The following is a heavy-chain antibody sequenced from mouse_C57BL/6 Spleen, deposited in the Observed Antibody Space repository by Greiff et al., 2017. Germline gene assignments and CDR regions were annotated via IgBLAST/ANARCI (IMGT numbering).Heavy chain of an antibody. CDR1: GYAFSSSW. CDR2: ISPGDGDT. Sequence: QVQLQQSGPELVKPGASVKISCKASGYAFSSSWMNWVKQRPGKGLEWIGRISPGDGDTNYNGKFKGKATLTADKSSSTAYMQLSSLTSEDSAVYFCARPYYGSSYDAMDYWGQGTSVTVSS. CDR3: ARPYYGSSYDAMDY. D-gene: IGHD1-1*01. V-gene: IGHV1-82*01. J-gene: IGHJ4*01.